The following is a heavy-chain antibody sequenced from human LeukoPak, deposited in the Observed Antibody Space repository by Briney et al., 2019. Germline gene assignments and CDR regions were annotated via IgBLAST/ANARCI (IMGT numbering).Heavy chain of an antibody. D-gene: IGHD2-2*01. CDR3: ARDRYCVSTNCPYDC. Sequence: GGSLRLSCAPSGFTSSDYTMNWVRQSPGKGLEWVSGISVSDDSTYYADSVKGRFTISRDKSNNVLHLQMNSLRAEDTAVYYCARDRYCVSTNCPYDCWGQGTPVTVSS. CDR1: GFTSSDYT. V-gene: IGHV3-23*01. CDR2: ISVSDDST. J-gene: IGHJ4*02.